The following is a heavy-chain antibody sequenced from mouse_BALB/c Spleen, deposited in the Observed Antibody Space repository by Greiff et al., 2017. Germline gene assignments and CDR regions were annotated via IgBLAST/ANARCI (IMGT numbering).Heavy chain of an antibody. CDR3: ASYGNYGYYAMDY. CDR2: ISSGSSTI. CDR1: GFTFSSFG. J-gene: IGHJ4*01. V-gene: IGHV5-17*02. D-gene: IGHD2-1*01. Sequence: EVNVVESGGGLVQPGGSRKLSCAASGFTFSSFGMHWVRQAPEKGLEWVAYISSGSSTIYYADTVKGRFTISRDNPKNTLFLQMTSLRSEDTAMYYCASYGNYGYYAMDYWGQGTSVTVSS.